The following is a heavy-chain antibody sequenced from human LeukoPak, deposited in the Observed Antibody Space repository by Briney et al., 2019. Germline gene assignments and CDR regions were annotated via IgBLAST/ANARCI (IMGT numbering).Heavy chain of an antibody. V-gene: IGHV5-51*01. D-gene: IGHD6-6*01. CDR3: VRGSYSSSSGYYYYGMDV. CDR1: GYSFTSYW. J-gene: IGHJ6*02. Sequence: GESLKISCKGSGYSFTSYWIAWVRQMPGKGLEWMGIIYPGDSDTRYSPSFQGQVTISADKSISTAYLQWSSLKASDTAMYYCVRGSYSSSSGYYYYGMDVWGQGTTGTVSS. CDR2: IYPGDSDT.